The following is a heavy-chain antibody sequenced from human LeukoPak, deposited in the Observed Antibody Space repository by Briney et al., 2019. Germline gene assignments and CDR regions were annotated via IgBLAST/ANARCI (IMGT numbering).Heavy chain of an antibody. CDR3: AKDGDFWSGYVTPYYFDY. V-gene: IGHV3-9*01. J-gene: IGHJ4*02. D-gene: IGHD3-3*01. Sequence: PCRSLRLSCAASGFTFDDYAMHWVRQAPGKGLEWVSGISWNSGSIGYADSVKGRFTISRDNAKNSLYLQMNSLRAEDTALYYCAKDGDFWSGYVTPYYFDYWGQGTLVTVSS. CDR2: ISWNSGSI. CDR1: GFTFDDYA.